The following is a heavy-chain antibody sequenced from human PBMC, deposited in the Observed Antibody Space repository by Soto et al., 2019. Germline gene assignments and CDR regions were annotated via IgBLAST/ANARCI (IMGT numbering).Heavy chain of an antibody. Sequence: EVQLLESGGGLVQPGGSLRLSCAASGFTFSSDAMSWVRQAPGKGLEWVSGISGSGGRTYDADSVKGRFTISRANSKNTLYLQMSGLRAEDTAVDYCAKLPYHRWGWLRQNYFDYWGQGTLVTVSS. D-gene: IGHD5-12*01. CDR3: AKLPYHRWGWLRQNYFDY. CDR1: GFTFSSDA. V-gene: IGHV3-23*01. CDR2: ISGSGGRT. J-gene: IGHJ4*02.